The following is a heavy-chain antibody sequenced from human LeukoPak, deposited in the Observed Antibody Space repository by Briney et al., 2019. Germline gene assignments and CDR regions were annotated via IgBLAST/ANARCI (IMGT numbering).Heavy chain of an antibody. J-gene: IGHJ4*02. D-gene: IGHD6-13*01. Sequence: PSETLSLTCTVSGGSISSYYWSWIRQPPGKGLEWIGYIYTSGSTNYNPSLKSRVTISVDTSKNQFSLKLSSVTAADTAVYYCARANPNSSSWYADYWGQGTLVTVSS. CDR2: IYTSGST. CDR3: ARANPNSSSWYADY. V-gene: IGHV4-4*09. CDR1: GGSISSYY.